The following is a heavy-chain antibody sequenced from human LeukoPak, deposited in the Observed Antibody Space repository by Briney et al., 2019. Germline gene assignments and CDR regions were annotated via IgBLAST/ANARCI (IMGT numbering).Heavy chain of an antibody. J-gene: IGHJ3*02. D-gene: IGHD5-24*01. CDR3: ARGRWLQLNAFDI. CDR1: GYTFTGYY. V-gene: IGHV1-2*02. Sequence: GASVKVSCKASGYTFTGYYMHWVRQAPGQRLEWMGWINPNSGGTNYAQKFQGRVTTTRDTSISTAYMELSRLRSDDTAVYYCARGRWLQLNAFDIWGQGTMVTVSS. CDR2: INPNSGGT.